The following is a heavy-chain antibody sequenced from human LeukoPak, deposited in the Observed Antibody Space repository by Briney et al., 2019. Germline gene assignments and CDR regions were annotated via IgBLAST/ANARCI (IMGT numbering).Heavy chain of an antibody. CDR3: ARVGYYGSGSYYLPNWFDP. V-gene: IGHV1-69*13. Sequence: SVKVSCKASGGTFSSYAISWVRQAPGQGLEWMGGIIPILGTANYAQKFQGRVTITADESTSTAYMELSSLRSEDTAVYYCARVGYYGSGSYYLPNWFDPWGQGTLVTVSS. CDR1: GGTFSSYA. CDR2: IIPILGTA. D-gene: IGHD3-10*01. J-gene: IGHJ5*02.